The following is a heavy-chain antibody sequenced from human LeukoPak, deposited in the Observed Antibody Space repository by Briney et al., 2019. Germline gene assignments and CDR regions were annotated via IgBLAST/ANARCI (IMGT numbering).Heavy chain of an antibody. J-gene: IGHJ4*02. CDR2: IIPISGTA. D-gene: IGHD2-15*01. CDR3: ATSLTGYCSGGSCYYQPFDY. V-gene: IGHV1-69*06. CDR1: GGTFSSYA. Sequence: GSSVKVSCKASGGTFSSYAISWVRQAPGQGLEWMGGIIPISGTASYAQKFQGRVTITADKSTSTAYMELSSLRSEDTAVYYCATSLTGYCSGGSCYYQPFDYWGQGTLVTVSS.